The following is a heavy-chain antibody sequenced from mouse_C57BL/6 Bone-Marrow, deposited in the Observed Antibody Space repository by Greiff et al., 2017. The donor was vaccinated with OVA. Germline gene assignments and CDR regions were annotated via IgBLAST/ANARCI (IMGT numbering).Heavy chain of an antibody. D-gene: IGHD1-1*01. CDR1: GYTFTDYN. CDR3: ARGKLLRYCYAMDY. V-gene: IGHV1-22*01. Sequence: EVQLQQSGPELVKPGASVKMSCKASGYTFTDYNMHWVKQSHGKSLEWIGYINPNNGGTSYNQKFKGKATLTVNKSSSTAYMELRSLTSEDSAVYYCARGKLLRYCYAMDYWGQGTSVTVSS. CDR2: INPNNGGT. J-gene: IGHJ4*01.